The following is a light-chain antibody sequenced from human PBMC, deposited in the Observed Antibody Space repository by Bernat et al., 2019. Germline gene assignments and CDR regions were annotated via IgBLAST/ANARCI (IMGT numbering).Light chain of an antibody. CDR1: HDTSTW. Sequence: DIQMTQSPSSVSASVGDSVTITCRASHDTSTWVAWYQQKPGNAPRLLITAASTLHYGVPSRFSGSGSGTEFTLTISSLQPEDSATYFCQQANRFHRTFGPGTAVEIK. V-gene: IGKV1-12*01. J-gene: IGKJ3*01. CDR2: AAS. CDR3: QQANRFHRT.